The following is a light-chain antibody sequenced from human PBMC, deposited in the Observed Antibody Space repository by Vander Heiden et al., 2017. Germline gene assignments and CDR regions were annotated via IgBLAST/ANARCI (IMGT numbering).Light chain of an antibody. Sequence: DIQMTQSPSSLSASVGDRVTITCQASQDISNYLNWYQQKPGKAPKLLIYDASNLETGVPSRFSGSGSGTDFTFTISSLQPEDIATYYCQQDDNLGLTFGPGTKVDIK. V-gene: IGKV1-33*01. CDR1: QDISNY. CDR2: DAS. J-gene: IGKJ3*01. CDR3: QQDDNLGLT.